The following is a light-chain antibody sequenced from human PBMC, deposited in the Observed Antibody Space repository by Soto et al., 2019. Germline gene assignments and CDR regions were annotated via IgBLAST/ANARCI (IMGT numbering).Light chain of an antibody. Sequence: DIQMTQSPSSLSASVGDRVTITCRARQGIRNDLGWYQQKPGKPPKRLIYSASRLQSGVPSRFLGSGSRTEFTLTSSILQPEDFANYYCLQHNSYPLTFGGGTKVEIE. CDR2: SAS. CDR3: LQHNSYPLT. CDR1: QGIRND. V-gene: IGKV1-17*01. J-gene: IGKJ4*01.